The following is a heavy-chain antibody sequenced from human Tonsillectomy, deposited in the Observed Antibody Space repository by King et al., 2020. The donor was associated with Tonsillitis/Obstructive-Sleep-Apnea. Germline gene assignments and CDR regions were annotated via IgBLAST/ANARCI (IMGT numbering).Heavy chain of an antibody. CDR2: ISGEGDST. V-gene: IGHV3-43*02. J-gene: IGHJ1*01. D-gene: IGHD6-13*01. CDR3: AKALDSSSWGPFD. Sequence: VQLVESGGGVVQPGGSLRLSCAASGFSFDDYAMHWVRQATGKGLEWVSLISGEGDSTYYEDSVKGRFTISRDNKKKSLSPQMNRLRTEDTALYYCAKALDSSSWGPFDWGQGTLVTVSS. CDR1: GFSFDDYA.